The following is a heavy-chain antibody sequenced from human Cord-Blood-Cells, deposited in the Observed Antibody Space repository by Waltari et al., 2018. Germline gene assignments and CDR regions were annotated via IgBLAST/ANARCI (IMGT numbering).Heavy chain of an antibody. CDR1: GYTFTGYH. J-gene: IGHJ4*02. CDR2: INPNSGGT. V-gene: IGHV1-2*02. D-gene: IGHD1-26*01. Sequence: QVQLVQSGAEVKKPGASVKVSCKASGYTFTGYHMPWVRQAPGHGLEWMGWINPNSGGTNYAQKFQGRVTMTRDTSISTAYMELSRLRSDDTAVYYCARVGWELRYYFDYWGQGTLVTVSS. CDR3: ARVGWELRYYFDY.